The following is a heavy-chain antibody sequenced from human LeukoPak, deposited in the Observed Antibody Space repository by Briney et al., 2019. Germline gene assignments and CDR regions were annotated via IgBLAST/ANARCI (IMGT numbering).Heavy chain of an antibody. D-gene: IGHD3-3*01. CDR1: GFTFSSYA. J-gene: IGHJ6*02. CDR3: ATSTIFGVVTYYYGMDV. Sequence: GGSLRLSCAASGFTFSSYAMSWVRQAPGKGLEWVSAISGSGGSTYYADSVKGRFTISRDNAKNSLYLQMNSLRAEDTAVYYCATSTIFGVVTYYYGMDVWGQGTTVTVSS. CDR2: ISGSGGST. V-gene: IGHV3-23*01.